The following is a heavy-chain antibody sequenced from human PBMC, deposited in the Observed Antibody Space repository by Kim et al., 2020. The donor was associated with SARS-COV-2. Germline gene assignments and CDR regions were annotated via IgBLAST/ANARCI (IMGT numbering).Heavy chain of an antibody. V-gene: IGHV3-33*05. CDR1: GFTFSSYG. CDR2: ISYDGSNK. CDR3: ARDRGGYCSGGSCSTLDY. D-gene: IGHD2-15*01. J-gene: IGHJ4*02. Sequence: GGSLRLSCAASGFTFSSYGMHWVRQAPGKGLEWVAVISYDGSNKYYADSVKGRFTISRDNSKNTLYLQMNSLRAEDTAVYYCARDRGGYCSGGSCSTLDYWGQGALVTVSS.